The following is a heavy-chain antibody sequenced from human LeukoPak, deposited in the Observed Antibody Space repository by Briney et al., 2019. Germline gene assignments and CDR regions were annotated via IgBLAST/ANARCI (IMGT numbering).Heavy chain of an antibody. D-gene: IGHD6-13*01. J-gene: IGHJ4*02. V-gene: IGHV3-15*01. CDR2: IKSKTDGGTT. CDR1: GFTFSNAW. CDR3: TTGIAAAGNHDY. Sequence: GGSLRLSCAASGFTFSNAWMSWVRQAPGKGLEWVGRIKSKTDGGTTDYAAPVKGRFTISRDDSKNTLYLQMNSLKTEDTAVYYCTTGIAAAGNHDYWGQETLVTVSS.